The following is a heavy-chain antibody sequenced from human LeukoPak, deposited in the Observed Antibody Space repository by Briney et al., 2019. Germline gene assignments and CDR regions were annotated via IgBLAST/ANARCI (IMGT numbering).Heavy chain of an antibody. CDR3: ARDAARGNFDY. D-gene: IGHD3-10*01. V-gene: IGHV3-21*01. CDR2: ISSSSSYI. Sequence: PGGSLRLSCAASGFTFSIYSMNWVRQAPGKGLEGVSSISSSSSYIYYADSVKGRFTISRDNAKNSLYLQMNSLRAEDTAVYYCARDAARGNFDYWGQGTLVTVSS. CDR1: GFTFSIYS. J-gene: IGHJ4*02.